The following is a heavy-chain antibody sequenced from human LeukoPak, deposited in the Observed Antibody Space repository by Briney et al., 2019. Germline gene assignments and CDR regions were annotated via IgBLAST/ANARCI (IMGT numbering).Heavy chain of an antibody. V-gene: IGHV1-69*13. CDR2: IIPIFGTA. Sequence: ASVKVSCKASGGTFSSYAISWVRQAPGQGLEWMGGIIPIFGTANYAQKFQGRVTITADESTSTAYMELSSLRSEDTAVYYCARSSRIQLWLHYYYYYMDVWGKGTTVTVSS. CDR1: GGTFSSYA. CDR3: ARSSRIQLWLHYYYYYMDV. D-gene: IGHD5-18*01. J-gene: IGHJ6*03.